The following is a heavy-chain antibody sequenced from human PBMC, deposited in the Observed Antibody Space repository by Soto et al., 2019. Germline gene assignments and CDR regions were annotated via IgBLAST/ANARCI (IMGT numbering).Heavy chain of an antibody. V-gene: IGHV4-59*01. CDR1: GGSISSYY. J-gene: IGHJ5*02. CDR2: IYYSGST. Sequence: SETLSLTCTVSGGSISSYYWSWIRQPPGKGLEWIGYIYYSGSTNYNPSPKSRVTISVDTSKNQFSLKLSSVTAADTAVYYCASIFPGYSSSWFDPSGQGTLVTVSS. CDR3: ASIFPGYSSSWFDP. D-gene: IGHD6-13*01.